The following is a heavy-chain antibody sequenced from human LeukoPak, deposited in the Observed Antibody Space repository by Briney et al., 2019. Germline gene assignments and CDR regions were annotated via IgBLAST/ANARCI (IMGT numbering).Heavy chain of an antibody. J-gene: IGHJ5*02. D-gene: IGHD3-22*01. CDR1: GYTFTSYY. CDR2: INPSGGST. V-gene: IGHV1-46*01. CDR3: ASKRYYYDSSVEAGFDP. Sequence: ASVKVSCKASGYTFTSYYMHWVRQAPGQGLEWMGIINPSGGSTSYAQKFQGRVTITTDESTSTAYMELSSLRSEDTAVYYCASKRYYYDSSVEAGFDPWGQGTLVTVSS.